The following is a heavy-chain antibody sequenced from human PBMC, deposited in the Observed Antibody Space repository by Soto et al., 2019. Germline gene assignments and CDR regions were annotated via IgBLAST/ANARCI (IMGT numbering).Heavy chain of an antibody. J-gene: IGHJ5*02. CDR1: GGSISSGGYY. CDR3: ARSITMVRGAYNWFDP. Sequence: SETLSLTCTVSGGSISSGGYYWSWIRQHPGKGLEWIGYIYYSGSTYYNPSLKSRVTISVDSSKNQFSLKLSSVTAADTAVYYCARSITMVRGAYNWFDPWGQRTLVTLSS. D-gene: IGHD3-10*01. CDR2: IYYSGST. V-gene: IGHV4-31*03.